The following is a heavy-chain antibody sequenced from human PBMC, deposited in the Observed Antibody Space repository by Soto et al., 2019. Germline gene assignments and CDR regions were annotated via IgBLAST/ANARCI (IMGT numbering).Heavy chain of an antibody. Sequence: PGGSLRLSCAASGFTFSSYSMNWVRQAPGKGLEWVSSISSSSSYIYYADSVKGRFTISRDNAKNSLYLQMNSLGAEDTAVYYCASQSYDSSGYLDYWGQGTLVTVSS. D-gene: IGHD3-22*01. V-gene: IGHV3-21*01. CDR1: GFTFSSYS. CDR3: ASQSYDSSGYLDY. J-gene: IGHJ4*02. CDR2: ISSSSSYI.